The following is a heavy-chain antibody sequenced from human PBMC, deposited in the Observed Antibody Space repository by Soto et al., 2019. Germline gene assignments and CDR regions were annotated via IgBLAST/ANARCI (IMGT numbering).Heavy chain of an antibody. Sequence: VASVKVSCKAAGYTFTIYYMHWVRQAPGQGLEWMGIINPSGGSTSYAQKFQGRVTMTRDTSTSTVYMELSSLRSEDTAVYYCARFGSEEDDYWGQGTLVTVSS. D-gene: IGHD3-10*01. CDR2: INPSGGST. CDR1: GYTFTIYY. V-gene: IGHV1-46*03. CDR3: ARFGSEEDDY. J-gene: IGHJ4*02.